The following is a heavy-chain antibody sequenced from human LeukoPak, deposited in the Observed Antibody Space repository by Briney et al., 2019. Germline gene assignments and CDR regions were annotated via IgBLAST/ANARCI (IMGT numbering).Heavy chain of an antibody. D-gene: IGHD3-10*01. J-gene: IGHJ4*02. Sequence: SETLSLTCTVSDASDRGYYWSWIRQPPGKGLEWIGYIHYTGNTDYNPSLTSRVTMSVDTSKNQFSLMLTSVTAADTAVYYCARGYGSGSYNNFNQWGQGLLVAVSS. CDR2: IHYTGNT. V-gene: IGHV4-59*02. CDR1: DASDRGYY. CDR3: ARGYGSGSYNNFNQ.